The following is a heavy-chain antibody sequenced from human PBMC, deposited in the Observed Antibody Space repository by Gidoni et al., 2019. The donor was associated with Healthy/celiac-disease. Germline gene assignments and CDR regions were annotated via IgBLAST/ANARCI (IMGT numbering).Heavy chain of an antibody. CDR3: AKDRRRDGYNFIH. Sequence: EVQLVESGGGLVQPGRSLRLSCAASGFTFDDYAMHWVRQAPGKGLGWVSGISWNSGSIGYADSVKGRFTISRDNAKNSLYLQMNSLRAEDTALYYCAKDRRRDGYNFIHWGQGTLVTVSS. CDR2: ISWNSGSI. CDR1: GFTFDDYA. V-gene: IGHV3-9*01. D-gene: IGHD5-12*01. J-gene: IGHJ4*02.